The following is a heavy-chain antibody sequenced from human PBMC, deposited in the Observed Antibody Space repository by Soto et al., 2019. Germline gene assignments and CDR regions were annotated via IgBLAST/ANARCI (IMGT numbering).Heavy chain of an antibody. CDR3: VKDRVESGLGEVDY. J-gene: IGHJ4*02. CDR2: ISYDGSKK. Sequence: GGSLRLSCAASGFTFSSYGMHWVRQAPGKGLEWVAVISYDGSKKYYADSVKGRFTISRDNSKSTLYLQMNSLRADDTAVYYCVKDRVESGLGEVDYWGQGTLVTVSS. D-gene: IGHD3-16*01. CDR1: GFTFSSYG. V-gene: IGHV3-30*18.